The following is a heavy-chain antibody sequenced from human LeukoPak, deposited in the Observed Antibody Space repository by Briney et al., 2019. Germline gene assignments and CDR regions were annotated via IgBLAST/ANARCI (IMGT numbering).Heavy chain of an antibody. CDR2: IYYSGIT. CDR3: ARAGRWEGRPHAFDI. V-gene: IGHV4-59*01. CDR1: GGSISSYY. Sequence: SETLSLTCTVSGGSISSYYWNWIRQPPGKGLEWIGYIYYSGITNYNPSLKSRVTISVGTSKSQFSLTLTSVTAADTALYYCARAGRWEGRPHAFDIWGQGTMVTVSS. D-gene: IGHD1-26*01. J-gene: IGHJ3*02.